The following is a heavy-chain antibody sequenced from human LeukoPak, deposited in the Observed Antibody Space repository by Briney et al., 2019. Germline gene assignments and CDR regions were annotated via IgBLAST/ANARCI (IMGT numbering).Heavy chain of an antibody. V-gene: IGHV4-61*05. D-gene: IGHD6-6*01. CDR1: GGSINRSNYY. CDR2: IYYSGST. CDR3: ARTARGSSAPMLDY. J-gene: IGHJ4*02. Sequence: SETLSLTCTVSGGSINRSNYYWGWIRQPPGKGLEWIGYIYYSGSTNYNPSLKSRVTISVDTSKNQFSLKLSSVTAADTAVYYCARTARGSSAPMLDYWGQGTLVTVSS.